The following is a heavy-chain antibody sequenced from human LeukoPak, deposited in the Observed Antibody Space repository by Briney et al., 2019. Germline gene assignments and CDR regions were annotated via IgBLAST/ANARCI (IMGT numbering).Heavy chain of an antibody. CDR2: ISGSGGST. CDR1: GFTFSSYA. Sequence: GGSLRLSCAASGFTFSSYAMSWVRQAPGKGLEWVSAISGSGGSTYYADSVKGRFTIPRDNSKNTLYLQMNSLRAEDTAVYYCAKADRNYYDSSGYYPTDNAGFDYWGQGTLVTVSS. J-gene: IGHJ4*02. CDR3: AKADRNYYDSSGYYPTDNAGFDY. D-gene: IGHD3-22*01. V-gene: IGHV3-23*01.